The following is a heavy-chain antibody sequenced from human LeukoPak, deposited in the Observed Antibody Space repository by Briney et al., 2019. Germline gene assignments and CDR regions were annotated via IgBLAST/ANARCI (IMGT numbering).Heavy chain of an antibody. D-gene: IGHD3-22*01. CDR3: AKDLRYYDSSALDY. V-gene: IGHV3-30*18. Sequence: GGSLRLSCAASGFTFSNYGMHWVRQAPGKGLEWVAVISYDGSNKYYADSVKGRFTISRDNSKNTLYLQMNSLRAEDTAVYYCAKDLRYYDSSALDYWGQGTLVTVSS. J-gene: IGHJ4*02. CDR1: GFTFSNYG. CDR2: ISYDGSNK.